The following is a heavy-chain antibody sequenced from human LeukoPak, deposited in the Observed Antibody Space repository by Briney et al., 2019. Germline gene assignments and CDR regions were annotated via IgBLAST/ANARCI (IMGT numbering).Heavy chain of an antibody. D-gene: IGHD2-21*02. Sequence: PGGSLRLSCAASGFTFSSYAMHWVRQAPGKGLEYVSAMSSNGGSTYYANSVKGRFTISRDNSKNTLYLQMGSLRAEDMAVYYCAREAYCGGDCYSEGAFDIWGQGTMVTVSS. J-gene: IGHJ3*02. CDR1: GFTFSSYA. CDR2: MSSNGGST. V-gene: IGHV3-64*01. CDR3: AREAYCGGDCYSEGAFDI.